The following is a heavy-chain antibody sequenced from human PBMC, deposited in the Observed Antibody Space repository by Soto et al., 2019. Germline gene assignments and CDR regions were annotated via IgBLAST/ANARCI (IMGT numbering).Heavy chain of an antibody. V-gene: IGHV1-69*06. CDR3: ARYGEYGNWFDP. CDR1: GGTFSSYA. Sequence: QVQLVQTGAEAKKPGSSVMVTCKASGGTFSSYAISWVRQAPGKGLEWMGRIIPILGTANYAQKLQGRVTITADKSTSTAYMELSSLRSDDTAVYYCARYGEYGNWFDPWGQGTLVTVSS. J-gene: IGHJ5*02. CDR2: IIPILGTA. D-gene: IGHD3-10*01.